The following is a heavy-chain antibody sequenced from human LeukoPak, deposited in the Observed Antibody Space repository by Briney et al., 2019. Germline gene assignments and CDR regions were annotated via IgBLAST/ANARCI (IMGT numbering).Heavy chain of an antibody. J-gene: IGHJ4*02. D-gene: IGHD6-13*01. V-gene: IGHV1-18*01. CDR1: GYTLSSYG. CDR3: ARENKLAVGSAFDY. CDR2: LSGYDGTT. Sequence: PGASVKVSCKASGYTLSSYGISWVRQAPGQGPEWMGWLSGYDGTTKYAQNVQGRVTLTTDTSTSTAYMELRSLRSDDTAFYYCARENKLAVGSAFDYWGQGTLVTVSS.